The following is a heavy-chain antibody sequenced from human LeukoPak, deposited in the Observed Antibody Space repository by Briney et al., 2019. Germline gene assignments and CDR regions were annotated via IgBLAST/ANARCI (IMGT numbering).Heavy chain of an antibody. J-gene: IGHJ4*02. CDR1: GGSISSGSYY. V-gene: IGHV4-61*01. CDR2: IYYSGST. Sequence: SETLSLTCTVSGGSISSGSYYWSWIRQPPGKGLEWIGYIYYSGSTNYNPSLKSRVTISVDTSKNQFSLKLSSVTAADTAVYYCARRPGYYYGSGSYFDYWGQGTLVTVSS. D-gene: IGHD3-10*01. CDR3: ARRPGYYYGSGSYFDY.